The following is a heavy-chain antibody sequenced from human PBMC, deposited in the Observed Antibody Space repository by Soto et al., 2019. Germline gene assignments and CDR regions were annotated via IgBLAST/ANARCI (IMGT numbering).Heavy chain of an antibody. Sequence: PGGSLRLSCTASGFTFGDYAMSWFRQAPGKGLEWVGCIRSKAYGGTTEYAASVKGRFTISRDDSKSIAYLQMNSLKTEDTAVYYCTRRLYSSSWYVYFDYWGQGTLVTVSS. CDR1: GFTFGDYA. V-gene: IGHV3-49*03. D-gene: IGHD6-13*01. J-gene: IGHJ4*02. CDR2: IRSKAYGGTT. CDR3: TRRLYSSSWYVYFDY.